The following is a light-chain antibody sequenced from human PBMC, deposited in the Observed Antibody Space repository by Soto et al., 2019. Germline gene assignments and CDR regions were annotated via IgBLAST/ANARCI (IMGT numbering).Light chain of an antibody. CDR1: QIVSSW. V-gene: IGKV1D-12*01. CDR3: QQADTLPIT. CDR2: AAS. J-gene: IGKJ5*01. Sequence: DIQMTQSPSSVSASVGDTVTINCRASQIVSSWLAWYQQRPGKAPKLLIFAASTLQSGVPSRFSGSGSRTDFTLTITDLQPEDVATYYCQQADTLPITFGQGTRLEIK.